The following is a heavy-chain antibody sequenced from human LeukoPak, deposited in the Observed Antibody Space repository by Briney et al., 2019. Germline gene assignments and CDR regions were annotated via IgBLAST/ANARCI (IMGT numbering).Heavy chain of an antibody. V-gene: IGHV1-2*04. J-gene: IGHJ4*02. Sequence: ASVKVSCTASGYTFTGYYMHWVRQAPGQGLEWMGWINPNSGGTNYAQKFQGWVTMTRDTSISTAYMELSRLRSDDTAVYYCARETGRGYGSGSYYDYWGQGTLVTVSS. D-gene: IGHD3-10*01. CDR1: GYTFTGYY. CDR3: ARETGRGYGSGSYYDY. CDR2: INPNSGGT.